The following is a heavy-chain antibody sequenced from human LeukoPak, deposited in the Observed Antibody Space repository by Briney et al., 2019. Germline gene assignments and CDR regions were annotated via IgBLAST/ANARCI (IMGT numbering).Heavy chain of an antibody. J-gene: IGHJ3*02. V-gene: IGHV3-7*01. CDR1: GFTLSSYW. CDR2: IKQDGSEK. CDR3: ARDYGGNDAFDI. D-gene: IGHD4-23*01. Sequence: GGSLRLSRAASGFTLSSYWMSWVRQAPGKGLEWVANIKQDGSEKYYVDSVKGRFTISRDNAKNSLYLQMNSLRAEDTAVYYCARDYGGNDAFDIWGQGTMVTVSS.